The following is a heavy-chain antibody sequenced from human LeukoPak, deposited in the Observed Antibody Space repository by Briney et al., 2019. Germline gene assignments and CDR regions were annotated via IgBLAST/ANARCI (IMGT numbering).Heavy chain of an antibody. D-gene: IGHD2-2*01. V-gene: IGHV1-3*01. CDR3: ARDGAPLVVPALDY. J-gene: IGHJ4*02. CDR1: GYTFTSYA. CDR2: INAGNGNT. Sequence: ASVKVTCKASGYTFTSYAMHWVRQAPGQRLEWMGWINAGNGNTKYSRKFQGRVTITRDTSASTAYMELSRLRSDDTAVYYCARDGAPLVVPALDYWGQGTLVTVSS.